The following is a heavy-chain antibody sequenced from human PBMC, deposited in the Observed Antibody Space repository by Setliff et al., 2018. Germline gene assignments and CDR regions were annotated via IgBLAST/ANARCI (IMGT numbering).Heavy chain of an antibody. CDR3: ARDQFSSGWYGAPESYFDR. V-gene: IGHV4-59*01. D-gene: IGHD6-19*01. CDR2: IYKSGTT. J-gene: IGHJ4*02. Sequence: NPSETLSLTCNVSGDSMYGYYWSWIRQPPGKGLEWIGYIYKSGTTKYNPSLGSRISMSVDTSKNQFSLNLNYVTTADTAVYYCARDQFSSGWYGAPESYFDRWGQGVLVTVSS. CDR1: GDSMYGYY.